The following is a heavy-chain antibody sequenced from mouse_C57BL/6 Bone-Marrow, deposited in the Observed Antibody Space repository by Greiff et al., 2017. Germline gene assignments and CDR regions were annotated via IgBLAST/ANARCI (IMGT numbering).Heavy chain of an antibody. D-gene: IGHD2-4*01. CDR1: GFSLTSYG. V-gene: IGHV2-2*01. Sequence: QVQLQQSGPGLVQPSQSLSITCTVSGFSLTSYGVHWVRQSPGKGLEWLGVIWSGGSTDSNAAFISRLSISKDNSKCQVFFKMNSLHADDTAIYYCARNGDYLAMAYWGQGTSVTVSS. J-gene: IGHJ4*01. CDR2: IWSGGST. CDR3: ARNGDYLAMAY.